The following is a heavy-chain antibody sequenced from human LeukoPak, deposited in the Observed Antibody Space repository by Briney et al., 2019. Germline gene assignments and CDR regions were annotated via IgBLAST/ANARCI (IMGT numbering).Heavy chain of an antibody. V-gene: IGHV4-61*01. J-gene: IGHJ6*03. Sequence: SETLSLTCTVSGGSVSSGSYYWSWIRQPPGKGLEWIGYIYYSGSTNYNPSLKSRVTISVDTSKNQFSLKLSSVTAADTAVYYCGRTRWDCSGGSCYSWYYYYYMDVWGKGTTVTVSS. D-gene: IGHD2-15*01. CDR1: GGSVSSGSYY. CDR3: GRTRWDCSGGSCYSWYYYYYMDV. CDR2: IYYSGST.